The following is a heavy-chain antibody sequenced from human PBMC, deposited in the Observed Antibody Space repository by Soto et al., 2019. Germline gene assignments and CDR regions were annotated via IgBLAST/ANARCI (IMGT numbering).Heavy chain of an antibody. V-gene: IGHV3-23*01. CDR2: ISGSGGST. Sequence: GGSLRLSCAASGFTFSSYAMSWVRQAPGKGLEWVSAISGSGGSTYYADSVKGRFTISRDNSKNTLYLQMNSLRAEDTAVYYCASYIVVVVAATGQIWGQGTLVTVSS. J-gene: IGHJ4*02. CDR1: GFTFSSYA. D-gene: IGHD2-15*01. CDR3: ASYIVVVVAATGQI.